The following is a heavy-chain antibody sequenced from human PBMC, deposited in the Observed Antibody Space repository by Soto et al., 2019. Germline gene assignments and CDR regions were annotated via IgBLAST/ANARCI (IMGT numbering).Heavy chain of an antibody. V-gene: IGHV4-59*08. Sequence: QVQLQESGPGLVKPSETLSLTCTVSGGSISSYYWSWIRQPPGKGLEWIGYIYYSGSTNYNPSLKSRVTISVDTSKNQFSLKLSSVTAADTAVYYCARQFGIAVAGTFDYWGQGTLVTVSS. CDR2: IYYSGST. J-gene: IGHJ4*02. CDR3: ARQFGIAVAGTFDY. D-gene: IGHD6-19*01. CDR1: GGSISSYY.